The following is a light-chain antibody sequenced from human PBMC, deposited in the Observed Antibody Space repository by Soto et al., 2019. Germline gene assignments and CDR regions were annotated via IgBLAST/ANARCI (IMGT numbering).Light chain of an antibody. V-gene: IGLV2-14*01. CDR2: EVR. CDR1: MRDVGAYNL. Sequence: QSALTQPASVSGSAGQSITISCSGTMRDVGAYNLVSWYQQHPGTAPKLIIYEVRNRPSGISSRFSGSRSGNTASLTISGLQPEDEGDYYCSAYTARSPLVLGGGTKVTVL. J-gene: IGLJ3*02. CDR3: SAYTARSPLV.